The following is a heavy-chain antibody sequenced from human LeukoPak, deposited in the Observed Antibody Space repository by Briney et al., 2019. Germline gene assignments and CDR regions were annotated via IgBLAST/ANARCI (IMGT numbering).Heavy chain of an antibody. CDR2: IWYDGSNK. J-gene: IGHJ4*02. D-gene: IGHD3-10*01. Sequence: PGGSLRLSCTASGLTFSSYGMHWVRQAPGKGLEWVALIWYDGSNKYYADSVKGRFTISRDNSKDTLYLQMNSLRAEDTAVYYCARDYGSGIDCWGQGTLVPVSS. CDR1: GLTFSSYG. CDR3: ARDYGSGIDC. V-gene: IGHV3-33*01.